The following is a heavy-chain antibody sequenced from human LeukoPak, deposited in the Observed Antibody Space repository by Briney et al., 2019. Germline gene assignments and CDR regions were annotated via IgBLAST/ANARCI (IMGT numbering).Heavy chain of an antibody. V-gene: IGHV1-18*01. CDR1: GYTFTSYG. Sequence: ASVKVSCKASGYTFTSYGISWVRQAPGQGLEWMGWISAYNGNTNYAQKLQGRVTMTTDTSTSTAYMELRSLRSDDTAVYYCARAGFLERLSLSSYYYYGMDVWGQGTTVTVSS. CDR3: ARAGFLERLSLSSYYYYGMDV. CDR2: ISAYNGNT. D-gene: IGHD3-3*01. J-gene: IGHJ6*02.